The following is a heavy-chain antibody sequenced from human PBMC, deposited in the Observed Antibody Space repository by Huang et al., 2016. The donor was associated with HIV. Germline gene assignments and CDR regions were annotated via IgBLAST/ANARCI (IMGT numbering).Heavy chain of an antibody. J-gene: IGHJ4*02. CDR3: ARPLLGYSNGYYFDY. CDR1: GFSFTNYW. V-gene: IGHV5-51*03. D-gene: IGHD5-18*01. Sequence: EVQLVQSGAEVKKPGESLKISCKGSGFSFTNYWIGWVRQMPGKGLEWMGIIYPGDSDTTYSPSFRGQVTISADKSINTAYLQWNSLKASDSAVYYCARPLLGYSNGYYFDYWGQGTLVTVSS. CDR2: IYPGDSDT.